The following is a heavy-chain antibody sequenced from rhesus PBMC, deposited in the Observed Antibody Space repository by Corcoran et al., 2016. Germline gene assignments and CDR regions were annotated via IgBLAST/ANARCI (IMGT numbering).Heavy chain of an antibody. CDR3: AKERRYSGPFDY. V-gene: IGHV3S5*01. J-gene: IGHJ4*01. CDR1: GFTFSSYG. CDR2: ISNGCGST. D-gene: IGHD5-24*01. Sequence: EVQLVESGGGLVQPGGSLRLSCAASGFTFSSYGMSWFRQSPGKGLEWVSYISNGCGSTYYADSVKGRFTISRDNSKNTLYLQMNSLRAEDTAVYYCAKERRYSGPFDYWGQGVLVTVSS.